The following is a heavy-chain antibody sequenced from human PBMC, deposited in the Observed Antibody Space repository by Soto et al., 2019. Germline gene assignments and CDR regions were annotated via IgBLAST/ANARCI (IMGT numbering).Heavy chain of an antibody. D-gene: IGHD5-12*01. CDR3: PKDLEDIVATILGADAFDI. CDR1: GFTFSSYA. Sequence: EVQLLESGGGLGQPGGSLRLSCAASGFTFSSYAMSWVRQAPGKGLEWVSAISGSGGSTYYADSVKGRFTISRDNSKNTLYLQMNSLRAEDTAVSYCPKDLEDIVATILGADAFDIWGQGTMVTVSS. J-gene: IGHJ3*02. V-gene: IGHV3-23*01. CDR2: ISGSGGST.